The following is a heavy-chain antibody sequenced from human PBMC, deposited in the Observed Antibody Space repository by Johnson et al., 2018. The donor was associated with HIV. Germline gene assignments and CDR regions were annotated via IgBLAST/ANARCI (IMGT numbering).Heavy chain of an antibody. Sequence: VQLVESGGGLVQPGGSLRLSCAASGFTFSSYDMHWVRQATGKGLEWVSGINWNGGSTGYAHSGKGRFTISRDNANNSLYLQMNSLRAEDTALYYCARDGPRGSYGAFDIWGQGTIVTVSS. CDR1: GFTFSSYD. CDR2: INWNGGST. D-gene: IGHD1-26*01. CDR3: ARDGPRGSYGAFDI. J-gene: IGHJ3*02. V-gene: IGHV3-20*04.